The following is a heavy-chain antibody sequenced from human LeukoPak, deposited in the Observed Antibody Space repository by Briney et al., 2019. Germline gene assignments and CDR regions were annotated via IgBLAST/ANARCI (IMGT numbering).Heavy chain of an antibody. Sequence: SETLSLTCTVSGGSISSSSYYWGWIRQPPGEGLEWIGTIYYSGTTYYNPSLGSRVTISLDTSKNQFSLKLTSVTAADTAVYYCARHVEQWLTPFDYWGQGTLVTVSS. V-gene: IGHV4-39*01. CDR2: IYYSGTT. J-gene: IGHJ4*02. CDR1: GGSISSSSYY. D-gene: IGHD6-19*01. CDR3: ARHVEQWLTPFDY.